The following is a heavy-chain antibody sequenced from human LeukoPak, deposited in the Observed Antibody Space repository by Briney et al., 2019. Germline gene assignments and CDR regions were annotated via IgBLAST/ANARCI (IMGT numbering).Heavy chain of an antibody. CDR1: GGSISSGGYS. V-gene: IGHV4-30-2*01. CDR2: IYHSGST. J-gene: IGHJ4*02. Sequence: SETLSLTCAVSGGSISSGGYSWSWIRQPPGKGLEWIGYIYHSGSTYYNPSLKSRVTISVDRFKNQFSLKLSSVTAADTAVYYCAREASDSSGYYYFDYWGQGTLVTVSS. CDR3: AREASDSSGYYYFDY. D-gene: IGHD3-22*01.